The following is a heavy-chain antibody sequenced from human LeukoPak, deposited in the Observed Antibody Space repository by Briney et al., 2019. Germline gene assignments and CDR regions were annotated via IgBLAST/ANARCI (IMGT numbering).Heavy chain of an antibody. CDR2: IKQDGSEK. Sequence: GGSLRLSCAASGFTFSSYSMSWVRQAPGKGLEWVANIKQDGSEKYYVDSVKGRFTISGDNAKNSLYLQMNSLRAEDTAVYYCAIVATYYYYGMDVWGQGTTVTVSS. V-gene: IGHV3-7*01. D-gene: IGHD5-12*01. J-gene: IGHJ6*02. CDR1: GFTFSSYS. CDR3: AIVATYYYYGMDV.